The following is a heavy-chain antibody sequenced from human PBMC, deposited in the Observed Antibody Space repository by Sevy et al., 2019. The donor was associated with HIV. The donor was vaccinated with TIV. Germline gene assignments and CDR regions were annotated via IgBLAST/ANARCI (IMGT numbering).Heavy chain of an antibody. CDR3: AKDYGEYYYYYGMDV. D-gene: IGHD3-10*01. Sequence: GGSLRLSCAASGFTFSSYGMHWVRQAPGKGLEWVAVISYDGSNKYYADSVKGRFTISRDNSKNTLYLQMNSLRAEDTAGYYCAKDYGEYYYYYGMDVWGQGTTVTVSS. V-gene: IGHV3-30*18. CDR1: GFTFSSYG. CDR2: ISYDGSNK. J-gene: IGHJ6*02.